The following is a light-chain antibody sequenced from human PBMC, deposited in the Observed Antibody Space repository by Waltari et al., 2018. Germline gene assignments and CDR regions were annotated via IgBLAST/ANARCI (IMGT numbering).Light chain of an antibody. CDR1: QSVDKY. CDR2: DTS. CDR3: QLRTYWPALT. Sequence: EIVLTQSPATLSLSPGERATLSCRASQSVDKYFAWYQKKPGQAPKLLIYDTSIRATCIPARFSGSGSGTDFTLTISSLEPEDFAVYYCQLRTYWPALTFGGGTKVEIK. V-gene: IGKV3-11*01. J-gene: IGKJ4*01.